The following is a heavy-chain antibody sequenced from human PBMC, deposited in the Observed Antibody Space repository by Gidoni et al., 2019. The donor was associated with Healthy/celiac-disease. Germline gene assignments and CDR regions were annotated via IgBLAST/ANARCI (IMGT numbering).Heavy chain of an antibody. CDR2: ISWNSGSI. J-gene: IGHJ6*02. V-gene: IGHV3-9*01. CDR1: GFTFDDYA. Sequence: DVQLVESGGGVVQPGRSLRLSCAASGFTFDDYAMHWVRQAPGKGLEWVSGISWNSGSIGYADSVKGRFTISRDNAKNSLYLQMNSLRAEDTALYYCAIGLYYYYGMDVWGQGTTVTVSS. CDR3: AIGLYYYYGMDV. D-gene: IGHD3-16*01.